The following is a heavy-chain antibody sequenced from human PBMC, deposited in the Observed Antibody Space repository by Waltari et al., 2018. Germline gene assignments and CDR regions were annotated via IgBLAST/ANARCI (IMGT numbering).Heavy chain of an antibody. V-gene: IGHV4-59*11. Sequence: QVQLQESGPGLVKPSETLSLTCTVSGGSISSHYWSWIRQPPGKGLEWFGYIYYSVGTNSNPALTSRVTISVDTSKNQCSLKLSSVTAADTAVYYCAREPGAAAGTYDYWGQGTLVTVSS. CDR1: GGSISSHY. D-gene: IGHD6-13*01. J-gene: IGHJ4*02. CDR2: IYYSVGT. CDR3: AREPGAAAGTYDY.